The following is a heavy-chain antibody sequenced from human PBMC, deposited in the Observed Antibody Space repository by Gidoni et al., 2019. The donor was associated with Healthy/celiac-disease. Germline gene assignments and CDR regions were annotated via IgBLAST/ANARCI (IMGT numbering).Heavy chain of an antibody. V-gene: IGHV2-5*01. D-gene: IGHD6-6*01. CDR1: GVSLSTSGMA. J-gene: IGHJ5*01. Sequence: QITLKESGPTLVKPTQTLTLTCTFSGVSLSTSGMAVGWIRQHPGKALEWLALIYWNYDKRYSPSLKSRLTITTDTPKNQVVLTLTTMDPADTATYYCARSTNPYSSSYDSWGQGVLVTVSS. CDR3: ARSTNPYSSSYDS. CDR2: IYWNYDK.